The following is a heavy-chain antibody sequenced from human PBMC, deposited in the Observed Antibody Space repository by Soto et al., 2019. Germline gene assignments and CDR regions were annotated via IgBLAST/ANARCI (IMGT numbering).Heavy chain of an antibody. V-gene: IGHV1-3*04. Sequence: ASVKVSCKASGFSFTSYSILWVRQAPGQRLEWMGWINIGNGNTKYSQRFQGRVTFARDTSASTAYMELSSLRPEDTAVYYCAKLSCTSSTCYFPGWFDPWGQGTLVTVSS. CDR2: INIGNGNT. CDR3: AKLSCTSSTCYFPGWFDP. D-gene: IGHD2-2*01. J-gene: IGHJ5*02. CDR1: GFSFTSYS.